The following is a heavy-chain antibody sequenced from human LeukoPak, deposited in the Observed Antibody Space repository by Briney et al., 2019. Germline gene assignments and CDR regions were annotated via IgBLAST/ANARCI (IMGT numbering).Heavy chain of an antibody. CDR2: IYTSGST. D-gene: IGHD1-7*01. J-gene: IGHJ4*02. Sequence: SETLSLTCTVSGGSNSSGSYYWSWTRQPAGKGLEWIGRIYTSGSTNYNPSLKSRVTISVDTSKNQFSLKLSSVTAADTAVYYCARLVNYELDYWGQGTLVTVSS. V-gene: IGHV4-61*02. CDR3: ARLVNYELDY. CDR1: GGSNSSGSYY.